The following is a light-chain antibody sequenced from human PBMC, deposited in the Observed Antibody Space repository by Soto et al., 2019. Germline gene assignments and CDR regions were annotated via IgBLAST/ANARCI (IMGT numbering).Light chain of an antibody. V-gene: IGLV2-14*01. J-gene: IGLJ1*01. CDR3: SSYTRDTALV. CDR1: SSDVGTYNY. Sequence: QSVLTQPASVSGSPGQSITISCTGTSSDVGTYNYVSWYQHHPGKAPKLIIYEVSNRPSGVSNRFSGSKSGSTASLTISGLQAEDEADYHCSSYTRDTALVFGTGTKVTV. CDR2: EVS.